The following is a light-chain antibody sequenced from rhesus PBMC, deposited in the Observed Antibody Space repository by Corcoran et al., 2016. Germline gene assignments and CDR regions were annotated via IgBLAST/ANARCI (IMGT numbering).Light chain of an antibody. J-gene: IGKJ4*01. V-gene: IGKV3-42*03. Sequence: EIVMTQSPATLSLSPGERATLSCRASQSVSSSLAWYQQKPGQAPRLLIYGAPSRAPGIPDRFSGGGSGTEFTLTISSLEPEDFAVSYCQPYSSWPLTFGGGTKVGIK. CDR2: GAP. CDR3: QPYSSWPLT. CDR1: QSVSSS.